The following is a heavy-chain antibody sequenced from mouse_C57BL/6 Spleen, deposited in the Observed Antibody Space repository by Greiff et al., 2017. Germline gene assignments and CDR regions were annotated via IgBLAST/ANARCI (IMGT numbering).Heavy chain of an antibody. V-gene: IGHV1-15*01. CDR3: TRRGYSNYGGAMDY. Sequence: QVQLQQSGAELVRPGASVSLSCTVSGYTFTDYEMHWVNQTPVHGLEWIGAIDPETGGNAYTQTFYGKTILTADKSSNAAYMELRSLTSEDSAVYYRTRRGYSNYGGAMDYWGQGASVTVSS. CDR1: GYTFTDYE. CDR2: IDPETGGN. J-gene: IGHJ4*01. D-gene: IGHD2-5*01.